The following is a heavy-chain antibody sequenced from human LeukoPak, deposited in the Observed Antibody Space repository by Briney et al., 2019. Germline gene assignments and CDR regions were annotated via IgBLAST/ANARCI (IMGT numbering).Heavy chain of an antibody. CDR2: IYHSGST. CDR1: GYSISSAYY. CDR3: AREGPGHWYFDL. V-gene: IGHV4-38-2*02. J-gene: IGHJ2*01. Sequence: SETLSLTCTVSGYSISSAYYWGWIRQPPGKGLEWVGSIYHSGSTDYNPSLKSRVTISVNTSKNQFSLKLNSVPAAGTAVYYCAREGPGHWYFDLWGRGTLATVSS.